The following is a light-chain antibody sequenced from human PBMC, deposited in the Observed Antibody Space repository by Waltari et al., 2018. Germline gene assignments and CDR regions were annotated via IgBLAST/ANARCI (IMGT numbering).Light chain of an antibody. CDR1: SSYLVS. Sequence: QSALTQPPSASGSPGQSVTISCTGTSSYLVSVPWYQQHPGKAPKLLIYEVTKRPSGVPDRFSASASGNTASLTVSGLQAEDEADYYCTSDTGSDFYVFGTGTKVTVL. J-gene: IGLJ1*01. CDR3: TSDTGSDFYV. CDR2: EVT. V-gene: IGLV2-8*01.